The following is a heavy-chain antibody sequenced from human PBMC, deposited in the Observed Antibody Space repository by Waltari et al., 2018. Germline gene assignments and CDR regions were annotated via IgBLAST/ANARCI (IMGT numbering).Heavy chain of an antibody. CDR2: INTNTGNA. CDR1: GYTFSNYA. CDR3: ARGAYCNSTSCYYYHGMDV. Sequence: QVQLVQSGSELKTPGASVKVSCKASGYTFSNYAMNWGPQAPGQGLEWLGWINTNTGNARYAQGFTGRFVFSLDTSVSTAYLQISSLKAEDTAVYFCARGAYCNSTSCYYYHGMDVWDQGP. J-gene: IGHJ6*02. D-gene: IGHD2-2*01. V-gene: IGHV7-4-1*02.